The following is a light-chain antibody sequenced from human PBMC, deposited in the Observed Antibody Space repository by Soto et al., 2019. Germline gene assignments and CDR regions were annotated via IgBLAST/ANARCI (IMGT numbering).Light chain of an antibody. J-gene: IGKJ1*01. Sequence: EIVLTQSPGTLSLSPGERATLSCRASQSFSSTYLAWYQQRPGQAPRLLMYGATSRATGIPGRFSGSASGTEFTLTVSRLEPEDFAVYYCQQYGGSPRTFGQGTKVDI. CDR1: QSFSSTY. CDR2: GAT. V-gene: IGKV3-20*01. CDR3: QQYGGSPRT.